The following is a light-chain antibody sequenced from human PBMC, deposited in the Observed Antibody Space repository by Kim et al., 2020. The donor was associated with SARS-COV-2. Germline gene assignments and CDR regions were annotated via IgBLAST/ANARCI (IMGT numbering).Light chain of an antibody. J-gene: IGKJ2*01. CDR1: QSVTNNY. V-gene: IGKV3-20*01. CDR3: QYYGRSLYT. Sequence: EIVLTQSPGTLSLSPGERATLSCRASQSVTNNYLAWYQHKPGQAPRLLIYGVSKRATGIPDRFSGSGSGTDFTLTISRLEHEDFVVYFCQYYGRSLYTFGQGTKLEI. CDR2: GVS.